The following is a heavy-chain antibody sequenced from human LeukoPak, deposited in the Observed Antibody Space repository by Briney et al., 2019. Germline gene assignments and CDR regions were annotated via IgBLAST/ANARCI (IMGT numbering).Heavy chain of an antibody. D-gene: IGHD2-2*02. J-gene: IGHJ6*02. CDR3: AKAYCSSTSCYTDYSYGMDV. V-gene: IGHV3-23*01. CDR2: LSGSGGST. CDR1: GFTFRSYV. Sequence: GGSLRLSCAASGFTFRSYVTNWVRQTPGKGLEWVSALSGSGGSTNYAGSVTGRFIISRDNSKNTLYLQMNSLRAEDTAVYYCAKAYCSSTSCYTDYSYGMDVWGQGTTVTVSS.